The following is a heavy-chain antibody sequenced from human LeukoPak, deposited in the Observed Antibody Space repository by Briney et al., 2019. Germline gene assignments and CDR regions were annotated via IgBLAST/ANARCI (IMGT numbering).Heavy chain of an antibody. J-gene: IGHJ4*02. D-gene: IGHD2-2*01. CDR3: TTIRGYCSSTSCYALDY. V-gene: IGHV3-15*01. CDR2: IKSKTDGGTT. CDR1: GFTFSNYG. Sequence: GGSLRLSCAVAGFTFSNYGMSWVRQAPGKGLEWVGRIKSKTDGGTTDYAAPVKGRFTISRDDSKNTLYLQMNSLKTEDTAVYYCTTIRGYCSSTSCYALDYWGQGTLVTVSS.